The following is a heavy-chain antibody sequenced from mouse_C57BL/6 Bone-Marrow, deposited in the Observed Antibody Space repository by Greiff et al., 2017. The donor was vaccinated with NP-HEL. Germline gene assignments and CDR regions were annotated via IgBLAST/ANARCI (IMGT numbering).Heavy chain of an antibody. V-gene: IGHV1-82*01. J-gene: IGHJ1*03. CDR2: IYPGDGDT. CDR1: GYAFSSSW. CDR3: ARSRDCVRYGRYFSV. Sequence: LQESGPELVKPGASVKISCKASGYAFSSSWMNWVKQRPGKGLEWIGRIYPGDGDTNYNGKFKGKATLTADKSSSTAYMQLSSLTSEDSAVYFCARSRDCVRYGRYFSVWGTGTTVTVSA. D-gene: IGHD1-1*01.